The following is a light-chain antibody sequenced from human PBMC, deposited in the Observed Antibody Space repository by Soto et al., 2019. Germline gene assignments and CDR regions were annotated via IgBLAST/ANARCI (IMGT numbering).Light chain of an antibody. CDR3: QQADSFPIT. CDR2: AAS. CDR1: QDISSW. J-gene: IGKJ5*01. V-gene: IGKV1-12*01. Sequence: DIQMTQSPSSVSASVGDRVTITCRASQDISSWLAWYQQKPGKPPKLLIYAASNLQSGVSSRFSGSGPGTDFTLTISSLQPEDFATYFCQQADSFPITFGQGTRLEIK.